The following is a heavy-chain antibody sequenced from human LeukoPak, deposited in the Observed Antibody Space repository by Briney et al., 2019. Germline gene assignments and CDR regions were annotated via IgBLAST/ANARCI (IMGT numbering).Heavy chain of an antibody. CDR2: ITSSSRTI. D-gene: IGHD4-23*01. J-gene: IGHJ4*02. CDR3: ARIPHPSPVGY. CDR1: GFTFSSSE. Sequence: GGSPRLSCAASGFTFSSSEMNWVRQAPGKGLEWISYITSSSRTIWYADSVKGRFTISRDNAKNSLYLQMNGLRDDDTAVYYCARIPHPSPVGYWGQGTLVTVSS. V-gene: IGHV3-48*03.